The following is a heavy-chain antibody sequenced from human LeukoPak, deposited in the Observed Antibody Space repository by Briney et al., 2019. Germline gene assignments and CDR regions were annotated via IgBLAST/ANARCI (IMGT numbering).Heavy chain of an antibody. J-gene: IGHJ3*02. V-gene: IGHV4-59*01. CDR3: ARGYSREADDAFDT. Sequence: MTSETLSLTCTVSGGSISSYYWSWIRQPPGKGLEWIGYIYYSGSTNYNPSLKSRVTISVDTSKNQFSLKLSSVTAADTAVYYCARGYSREADDAFDTWGQGTMVTVSS. CDR1: GGSISSYY. D-gene: IGHD4-11*01. CDR2: IYYSGST.